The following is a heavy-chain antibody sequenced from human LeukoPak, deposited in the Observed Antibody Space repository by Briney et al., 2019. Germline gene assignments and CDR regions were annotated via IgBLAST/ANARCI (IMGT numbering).Heavy chain of an antibody. CDR1: GGSISSYY. Sequence: SETLSLTCTVSGGSISSYYWSWIRQPPGKGLEWIGYIYYSGSTNYNPSLKSRVTISVDTSKNQFSLKLSSVTAADTAVYYCARYSSGWYYFDYWGQGTLVIVSS. J-gene: IGHJ4*02. CDR3: ARYSSGWYYFDY. V-gene: IGHV4-59*01. D-gene: IGHD6-19*01. CDR2: IYYSGST.